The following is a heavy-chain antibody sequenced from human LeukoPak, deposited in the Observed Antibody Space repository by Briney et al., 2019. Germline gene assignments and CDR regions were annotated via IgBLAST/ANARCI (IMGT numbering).Heavy chain of an antibody. D-gene: IGHD2/OR15-2a*01. J-gene: IGHJ5*02. CDR2: ISRSSDYI. CDR1: GFTFSIYN. V-gene: IGHV3-21*01. CDR3: ARGKTSQNIVTRKTYNWFDP. Sequence: GGSLRLSCAASGFTFSIYNMNWVRQAPGKGLEWVSYISRSSDYIYYADSVKGRFTISRDNAKNSLYLQMKSLRAEDTAVYYCARGKTSQNIVTRKTYNWFDPWGQGTLVTVSS.